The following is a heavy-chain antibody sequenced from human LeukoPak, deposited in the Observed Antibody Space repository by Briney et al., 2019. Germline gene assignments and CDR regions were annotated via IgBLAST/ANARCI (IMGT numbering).Heavy chain of an antibody. Sequence: PGGSLRLSCAASGFTFSSYWMSWVRQAPGKGLEWVANIKQDGSEKYYVDSVKGRFTISRDNSRNTLYLQMNSLRPEDTAVYYCAKGGSASHNWFDPWGQGTLVTVSS. D-gene: IGHD2-15*01. V-gene: IGHV3-7*01. CDR1: GFTFSSYW. CDR3: AKGGSASHNWFDP. CDR2: IKQDGSEK. J-gene: IGHJ5*02.